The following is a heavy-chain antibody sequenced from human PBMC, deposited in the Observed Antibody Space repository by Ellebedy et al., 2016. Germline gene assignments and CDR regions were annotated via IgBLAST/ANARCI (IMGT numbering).Heavy chain of an antibody. Sequence: GESLKISXAASGFTFSSYSMNWVRQAPGKGLEWVSSISSSSSYIYYADSVKGRFTISRDNAKNSLYLQMNSLRAEDTAVYYCARDYSVLRAAAGTDWGQGTLVTVSS. CDR1: GFTFSSYS. J-gene: IGHJ4*02. CDR2: ISSSSSYI. D-gene: IGHD6-13*01. CDR3: ARDYSVLRAAAGTD. V-gene: IGHV3-21*01.